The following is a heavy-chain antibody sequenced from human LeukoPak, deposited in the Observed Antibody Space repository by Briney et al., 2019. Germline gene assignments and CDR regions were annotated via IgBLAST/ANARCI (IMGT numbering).Heavy chain of an antibody. CDR1: GFTFTNYA. J-gene: IGHJ4*02. V-gene: IGHV3-23*01. CDR3: AKDDAGAARPGFYFDF. D-gene: IGHD6-6*01. CDR2: IGASGTTT. Sequence: GGSLRLSCAASGFTFTNYAMSWVRQAPGKGLEWVSVIGASGTTTYYADSVKGRFTISRDNSKNTLYLQMNSLRAEDSAVYYCAKDDAGAARPGFYFDFWGQGTLVTVSS.